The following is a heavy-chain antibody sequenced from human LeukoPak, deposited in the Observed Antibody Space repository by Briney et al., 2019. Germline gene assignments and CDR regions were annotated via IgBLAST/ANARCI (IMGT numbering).Heavy chain of an antibody. V-gene: IGHV1-18*01. CDR3: ARETPVPWDYYYGMDV. CDR2: ISAYNGNT. Sequence: ASVKVSCKASGYTFTSYGISWVRQAPGQGLEWMGWISAYNGNTNYAQKLQGRVTMTTDTSTSTAYMELRSLRSDDTAVYYCARETPVPWDYYYGMDVWGQGTTVTGSS. J-gene: IGHJ6*02. D-gene: IGHD2-15*01. CDR1: GYTFTSYG.